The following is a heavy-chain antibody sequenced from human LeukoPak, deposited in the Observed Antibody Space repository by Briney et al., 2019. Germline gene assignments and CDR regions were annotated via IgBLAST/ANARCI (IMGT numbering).Heavy chain of an antibody. D-gene: IGHD3-22*01. CDR3: AKDRVTMIVAYAFDI. Sequence: GRSLRLSCAASGFTFDDYAMHWVRQAPGKGLEWVSGISWNSGSIGYADSVKGRFTISRDNAKNSLYLQMNSLRVEDTALYYCAKDRVTMIVAYAFDIWGQGTMVTVSS. J-gene: IGHJ3*02. V-gene: IGHV3-9*01. CDR2: ISWNSGSI. CDR1: GFTFDDYA.